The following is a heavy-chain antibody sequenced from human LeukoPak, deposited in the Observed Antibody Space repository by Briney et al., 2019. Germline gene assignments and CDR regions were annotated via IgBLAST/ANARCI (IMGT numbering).Heavy chain of an antibody. Sequence: GGSLRLSCAGSGVIFNNYAMHWVRQYPGKGLEWVSGIIWTSGSIDYADSVKGRFTISRDNAKNSLYLQMNSLRVEDTAFYYCAKDNRRHYTSGPNPDSLHWGQGALVTVSS. CDR1: GVIFNNYA. J-gene: IGHJ4*02. D-gene: IGHD6-19*01. CDR2: IIWTSGSI. CDR3: AKDNRRHYTSGPNPDSLH. V-gene: IGHV3-9*01.